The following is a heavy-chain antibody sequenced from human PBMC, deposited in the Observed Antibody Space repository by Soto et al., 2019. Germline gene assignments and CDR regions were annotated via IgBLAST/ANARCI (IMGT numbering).Heavy chain of an antibody. CDR3: ARLPWGSYSITFDY. V-gene: IGHV4-39*01. D-gene: IGHD1-26*01. Sequence: SETLSLTCTVSGGSISSSSYYWGWIRQPPGKGLEWIGSIYYSGSTYYNPSLKSRVTISVDTSKNQFSLKLSSVTAADTAVYYCARLPWGSYSITFDYWGQGTLVTV. CDR2: IYYSGST. J-gene: IGHJ4*02. CDR1: GGSISSSSYY.